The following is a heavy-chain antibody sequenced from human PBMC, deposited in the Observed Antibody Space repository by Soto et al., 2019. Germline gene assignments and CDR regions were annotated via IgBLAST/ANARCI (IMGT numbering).Heavy chain of an antibody. J-gene: IGHJ5*02. CDR1: GFTFSSYG. D-gene: IGHD1-1*01. CDR2: IWYDGSNK. V-gene: IGHV3-33*01. CDR3: ARAGTTGTTTNLMIGGP. Sequence: QVQLVESGGGVVQPGRSLRLSCAASGFTFSSYGMHWVRQAPGKGLEWVAVIWYDGSNKYYADSVKGRFTISRDNSKNTLYLQMNSPRAEDTAVYYCARAGTTGTTTNLMIGGPWGQGTLVTVSS.